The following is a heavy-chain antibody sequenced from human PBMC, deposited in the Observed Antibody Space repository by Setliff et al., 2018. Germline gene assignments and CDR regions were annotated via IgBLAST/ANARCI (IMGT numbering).Heavy chain of an antibody. CDR1: GYTFSTYS. J-gene: IGHJ5*01. V-gene: IGHV3-23*01. CDR3: AKDRVPDNIWDFDS. Sequence: GESLKISWVGSGYTFSTYSMVWVRQAPGKGLQWVSGILGGGGNGGRGTIYADSVRGRFIISRDNSKNTLYLHMNSLRAEDTALYYCAKDRVPDNIWDFDSWGPGTLVTVSS. CDR2: ILGGGGNGGRGT. D-gene: IGHD1-26*01.